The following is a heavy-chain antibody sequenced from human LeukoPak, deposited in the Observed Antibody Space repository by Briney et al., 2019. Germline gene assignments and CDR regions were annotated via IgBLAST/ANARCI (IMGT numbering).Heavy chain of an antibody. Sequence: SETLSLTCTVSGGSISSSIYYWGWIRQPPGKGLEWIGSIYYSGSTYYNPSLESRVTISVDTSKNQFSLKLSSVTAADTAVYYCARPARYLYFFDYWRQGTLVTVSS. CDR3: ARPARYLYFFDY. J-gene: IGHJ4*02. V-gene: IGHV4-39*01. CDR2: IYYSGST. D-gene: IGHD2-2*01. CDR1: GGSISSSIYY.